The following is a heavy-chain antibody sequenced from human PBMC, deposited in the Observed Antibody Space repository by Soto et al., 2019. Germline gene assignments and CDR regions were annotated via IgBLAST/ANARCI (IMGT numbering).Heavy chain of an antibody. CDR3: ARVLRGTGTTPYFDY. Sequence: QVQLQESGPGLVKPSQTLSLTCTVSGGSISSGGYYWSWIRQQSGKGLEWIGYIYYSGSTYYNPSLKSRVTISVDTSKNHLPLKLSSVTAADTAVYYCARVLRGTGTTPYFDYWGQGTLVTVSS. CDR2: IYYSGST. V-gene: IGHV4-31*03. CDR1: GGSISSGGYY. D-gene: IGHD1-7*01. J-gene: IGHJ4*02.